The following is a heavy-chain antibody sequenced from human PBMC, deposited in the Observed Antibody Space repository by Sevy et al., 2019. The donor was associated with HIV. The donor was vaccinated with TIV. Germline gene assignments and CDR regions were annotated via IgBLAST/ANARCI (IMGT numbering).Heavy chain of an antibody. CDR3: ASSRDYYDNSGPNFDY. J-gene: IGHJ4*02. CDR1: GYTLTQLS. V-gene: IGHV1-24*01. CDR2: FEPEDGAT. D-gene: IGHD3-22*01. Sequence: ASVKVSCKVSGYTLTQLSMHWVRQAPGKGLAWMGGFEPEDGATLHSQNFQGRVTLTGDTSTDTAYMELSSLRSEDTAVYDCASSRDYYDNSGPNFDYWGQGTLVTVSS.